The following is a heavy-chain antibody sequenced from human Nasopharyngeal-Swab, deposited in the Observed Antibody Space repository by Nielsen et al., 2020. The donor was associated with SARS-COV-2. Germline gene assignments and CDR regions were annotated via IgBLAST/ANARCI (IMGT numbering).Heavy chain of an antibody. D-gene: IGHD2-2*02. J-gene: IGHJ4*02. Sequence: GGSLRLSCAASGFTFSSYAMSWVRQAPGKGLEWVAVISYDGSNKYYADSVKGRFTISRDNSKNTLYLQMNSLRAEDTAVYYCAKDRCSSTSCHSRYFDYWGQGTLVTVSS. CDR3: AKDRCSSTSCHSRYFDY. CDR1: GFTFSSYA. CDR2: ISYDGSNK. V-gene: IGHV3-30*18.